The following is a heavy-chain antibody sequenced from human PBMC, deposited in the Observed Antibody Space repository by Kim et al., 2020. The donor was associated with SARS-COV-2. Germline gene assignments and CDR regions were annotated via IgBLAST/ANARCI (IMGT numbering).Heavy chain of an antibody. CDR2: IIPIFGTA. V-gene: IGHV1-69*13. Sequence: SVKVSCKASGGTFSSYAISWVRQAPGQGLEWMGGIIPIFGTANYAQKFQGRVTITADESTSTAYMELSSLRSEDTAVYYCARDAAPHQQAAPPHWGYWGQGTLVTVSS. J-gene: IGHJ4*02. D-gene: IGHD2-15*01. CDR1: GGTFSSYA. CDR3: ARDAAPHQQAAPPHWGY.